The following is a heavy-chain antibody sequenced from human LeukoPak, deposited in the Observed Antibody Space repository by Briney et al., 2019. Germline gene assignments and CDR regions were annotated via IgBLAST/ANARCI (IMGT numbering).Heavy chain of an antibody. D-gene: IGHD6-25*01. J-gene: IGHJ5*02. V-gene: IGHV4-4*09. CDR2: IYTSGST. CDR1: GSISSYY. Sequence: SETLSLTCTVSGSISSYYWSWIRQPPGKGLEWIGYIYTSGSTNYNPSLKSRVTISVDTSKNQFSLDLSSVTAADTAFYYCAKVLTAAGLDLWGQGILVTVSS. CDR3: AKVLTAAGLDL.